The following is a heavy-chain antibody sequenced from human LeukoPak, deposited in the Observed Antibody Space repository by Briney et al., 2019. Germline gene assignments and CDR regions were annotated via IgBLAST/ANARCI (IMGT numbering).Heavy chain of an antibody. Sequence: SETLSLTCTVSGGSISSSSYYWGWIRQPPGKGLEWIGSIYYSGSTYYNPSLKSRVTISVDTSKNQFSLKLSSVTAADTAVYCCAREVSDPAMVAYYYYMDVWGKGTTVTVSS. D-gene: IGHD5-18*01. CDR1: GGSISSSSYY. J-gene: IGHJ6*03. V-gene: IGHV4-39*07. CDR3: AREVSDPAMVAYYYYMDV. CDR2: IYYSGST.